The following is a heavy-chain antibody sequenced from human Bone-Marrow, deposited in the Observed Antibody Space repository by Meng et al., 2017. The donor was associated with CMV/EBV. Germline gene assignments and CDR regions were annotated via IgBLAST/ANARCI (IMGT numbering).Heavy chain of an antibody. J-gene: IGHJ4*02. D-gene: IGHD3-10*01. V-gene: IGHV3-7*03. Sequence: GESLKISCAASGFTFSSYWMSWVRQAPGKGLEWVANIKQDGSEKSYVDSVKGRFTISRDYAKNSLYLQMNSLRAEDTAVYYCAAAGMPPGDYWGQGTLVTVSS. CDR1: GFTFSSYW. CDR3: AAAGMPPGDY. CDR2: IKQDGSEK.